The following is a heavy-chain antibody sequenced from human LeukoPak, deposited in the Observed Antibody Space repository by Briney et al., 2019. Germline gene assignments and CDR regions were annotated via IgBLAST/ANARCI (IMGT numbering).Heavy chain of an antibody. J-gene: IGHJ2*01. CDR1: GFTFSDYY. CDR2: ISSSGSTI. V-gene: IGHV3-11*01. Sequence: GGSLRLSCAASGFTFSDYYMSWIRQAPGKGLEWVSYISSSGSTIYYADSVKGRFTISRDNAKNSLYLQMNSLRTEDTALYYCAKSHSSSWFRGYWYFDLWGRGTLVTVSS. CDR3: AKSHSSSWFRGYWYFDL. D-gene: IGHD6-13*01.